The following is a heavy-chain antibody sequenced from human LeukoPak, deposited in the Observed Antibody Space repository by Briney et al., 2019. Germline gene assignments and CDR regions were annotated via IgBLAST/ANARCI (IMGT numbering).Heavy chain of an antibody. Sequence: GGSLRLSRTASGFTFSSYWMHWVRQTPGKGLVWVSRINTDGSSTNYADSVKGRFTISRDNAKNTLYLQMNSLRAEDTAVYFCARPVYYGSQSYWDYWGQGTLVTVSS. D-gene: IGHD3-10*01. CDR3: ARPVYYGSQSYWDY. J-gene: IGHJ4*02. CDR2: INTDGSST. V-gene: IGHV3-74*01. CDR1: GFTFSSYW.